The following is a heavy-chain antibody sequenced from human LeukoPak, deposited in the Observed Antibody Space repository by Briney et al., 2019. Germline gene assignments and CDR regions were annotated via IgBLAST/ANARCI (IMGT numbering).Heavy chain of an antibody. D-gene: IGHD1-26*01. Sequence: PGGSLRLSCAASGFTFSSYDMSWVRQAPGKGLEWVSAISGSGGSTYYADSVKGRFTISRDNSRNTLYLQMNSLRAEDTAVYYCAKGGGSERYYGMDVWGQGTTVTVSS. J-gene: IGHJ6*02. CDR2: ISGSGGST. CDR3: AKGGGSERYYGMDV. CDR1: GFTFSSYD. V-gene: IGHV3-23*01.